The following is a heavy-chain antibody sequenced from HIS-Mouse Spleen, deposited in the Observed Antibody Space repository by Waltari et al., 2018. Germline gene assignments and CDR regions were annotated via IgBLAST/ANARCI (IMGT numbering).Heavy chain of an antibody. CDR2: IRGSGGST. V-gene: IGHV3-23*01. CDR1: GFTFSSYA. Sequence: EVQLLESGGGLVQPGGSLRLSCAASGFTFSSYAMSWVRQAPGKGLGGVSAIRGSGGSTYDADSVKGRFTISRDNSKNTLYLQMNSLRAEDTAVYYCAKQDLGIRKNYFDYWGQGTLVTVSS. CDR3: AKQDLGIRKNYFDY. J-gene: IGHJ4*02. D-gene: IGHD7-27*01.